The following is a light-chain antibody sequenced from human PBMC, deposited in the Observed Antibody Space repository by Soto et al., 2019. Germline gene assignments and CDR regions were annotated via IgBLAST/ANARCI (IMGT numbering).Light chain of an antibody. CDR3: QQDSTPPRT. J-gene: IGKJ4*02. CDR2: WGS. V-gene: IGKV4-1*01. CDR1: HSLLSPSNSKNY. Sequence: DIVLTQSPDSLTASLGERATVTCKSSHSLLSPSNSKNYLAWYQQKVGHPPKLLIYWGSTSHSGVPDRFRGSGSGTDFTLTLDNLQPEDVAVYYCQQDSTPPRTFGRGTKVEI.